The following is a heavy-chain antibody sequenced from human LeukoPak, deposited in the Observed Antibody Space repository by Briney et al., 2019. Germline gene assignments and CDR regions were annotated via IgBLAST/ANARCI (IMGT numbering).Heavy chain of an antibody. CDR1: GFTFSSYW. D-gene: IGHD3-10*01. J-gene: IGHJ6*02. V-gene: IGHV3-7*01. CDR3: AREGYGSGSYYPPFYYYYGMDV. Sequence: GSLRLSCAASGFTFSSYWMSWVRQAPGKGLEWVANIKQDGSEKYYVDSVKGRFTISRDNAKNSLYLQMNSLRAEDTAVYYCAREGYGSGSYYPPFYYYYGMDVWGRGTTVTVSS. CDR2: IKQDGSEK.